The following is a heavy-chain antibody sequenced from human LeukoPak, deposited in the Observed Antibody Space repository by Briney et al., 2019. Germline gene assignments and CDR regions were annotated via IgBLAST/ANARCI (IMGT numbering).Heavy chain of an antibody. V-gene: IGHV3-66*04. CDR3: TRQTGESTNFDN. Sequence: GGSLRLSCAASGFTFSDYYMSWIRQAPGKGLEWVSAIYSGGTTYYADSVKGRFTISRDNSKNMLYLLMNYLRAEDTAMYHCTRQTGESTNFDNWGQGTLVTVSS. CDR2: IYSGGTT. J-gene: IGHJ4*02. D-gene: IGHD2-2*01. CDR1: GFTFSDYY.